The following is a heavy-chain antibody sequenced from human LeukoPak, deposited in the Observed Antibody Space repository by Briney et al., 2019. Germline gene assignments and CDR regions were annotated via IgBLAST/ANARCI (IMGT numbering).Heavy chain of an antibody. V-gene: IGHV3-30*03. CDR2: ISYDGSNK. D-gene: IGHD4-17*01. Sequence: SCKASGGTFSSYGMHWVRQAPGKGLEWVAVISYDGSNKYYADSVKGRFTISRDNSKNTLYLQMNSLRAEGTAVYYCSYGDYFDYWGQGTLVTVS. CDR1: GGTFSSYG. CDR3: SYGDYFDY. J-gene: IGHJ4*02.